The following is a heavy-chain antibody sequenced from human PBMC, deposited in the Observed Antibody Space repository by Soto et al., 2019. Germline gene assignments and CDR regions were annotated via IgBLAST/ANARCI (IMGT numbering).Heavy chain of an antibody. V-gene: IGHV3-48*02. CDR3: ASGSYFRSFNWYFDL. CDR1: GFTFSSYS. CDR2: ISSSSSTI. D-gene: IGHD1-26*01. Sequence: PGGSLRLSCAASGFTFSSYSMNWVRQAPGKGLEWVSYISSSSSTIYYADSVKGRFTISRDNAKNSLYLQMNSLRDEDTAVYYCASGSYFRSFNWYFDLWGRGTLVTVSS. J-gene: IGHJ2*01.